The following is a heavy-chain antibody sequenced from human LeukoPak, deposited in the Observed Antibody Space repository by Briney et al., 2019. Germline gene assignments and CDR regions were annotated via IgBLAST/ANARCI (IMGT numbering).Heavy chain of an antibody. CDR1: GGSISSYY. CDR3: APHALTYANWFDP. CDR2: IYCSGST. D-gene: IGHD4-17*01. V-gene: IGHV4-59*01. Sequence: SETLSLTCTVSGGSISSYYWSWIRQPPGKGLEWIGYIYCSGSTNYNPSLKSRVTISVDTSKNQFSPKLSSVTAEDTAVYYCAPHALTYANWFDPWGQGTLVTVSS. J-gene: IGHJ5*02.